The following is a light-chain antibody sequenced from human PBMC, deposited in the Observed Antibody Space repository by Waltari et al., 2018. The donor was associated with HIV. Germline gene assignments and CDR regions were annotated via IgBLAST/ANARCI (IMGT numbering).Light chain of an antibody. V-gene: IGLV2-8*01. CDR2: EVS. CDR3: SSYAGSINVL. CDR1: SRDVGGYNY. J-gene: IGLJ2*01. Sequence: QSALTQPPSASGSPGQSVTISCTGTSRDVGGYNYVSWYQQHPSKAPKLLIAEVSKRPAGVPDRFSGSKSGNTASLTVSGLQAEDEADYYCSSYAGSINVLFGGGTKLAVL.